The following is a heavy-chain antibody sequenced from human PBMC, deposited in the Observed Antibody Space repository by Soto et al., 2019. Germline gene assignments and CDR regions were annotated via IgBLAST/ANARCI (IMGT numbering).Heavy chain of an antibody. CDR1: RFTFSIYW. CDR3: AGGNALDV. V-gene: IGHV3-7*01. J-gene: IGHJ6*02. CDR2: IHQDGNEK. Sequence: GGSLRLSCTASRFTFSIYWMTWVRQTPGKGLEWVANIHQDGNEKYYMDSVKGRFTISRDNAKNSLYLQMTSLRAEDTAVYYCAGGNALDVWGQGTTVTVSS.